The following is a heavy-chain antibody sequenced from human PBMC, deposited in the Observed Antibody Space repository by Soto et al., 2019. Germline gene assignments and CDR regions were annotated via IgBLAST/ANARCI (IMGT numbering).Heavy chain of an antibody. CDR2: IYYIGNT. D-gene: IGHD1-1*01. Sequence: PSETLSLTCSVSGGPISSSNYYWAWIRQPPGKGLEWIGSIYYIGNTYYNPSLKSRVTMSVDTSKNQFSLKVTSVTAADTAIYYCAREDRTNGYNYDYWGQGTLVTVSS. CDR1: GGPISSSNYY. J-gene: IGHJ4*02. V-gene: IGHV4-39*01. CDR3: AREDRTNGYNYDY.